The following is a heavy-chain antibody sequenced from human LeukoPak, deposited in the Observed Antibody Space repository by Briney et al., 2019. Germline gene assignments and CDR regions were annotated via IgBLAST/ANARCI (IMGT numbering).Heavy chain of an antibody. Sequence: PEGSLRLSCAASGFTFSSYSMNWVRQAPGKGLELVSSISSSSSYIYYADSVKGRFTISRDNAKNSLYLQMDSLRAEDTAVYYCARPGSIAAAVRGFDYWGQGTLVTVSS. CDR2: ISSSSSYI. V-gene: IGHV3-21*01. CDR3: ARPGSIAAAVRGFDY. CDR1: GFTFSSYS. D-gene: IGHD6-13*01. J-gene: IGHJ4*02.